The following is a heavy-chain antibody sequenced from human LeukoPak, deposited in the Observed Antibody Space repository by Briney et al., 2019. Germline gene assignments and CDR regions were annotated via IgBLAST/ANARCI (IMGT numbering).Heavy chain of an antibody. CDR3: AREGRRQRGLGSDY. CDR2: INHSGST. CDR1: GGSFSGYY. J-gene: IGHJ4*02. V-gene: IGHV4-34*01. Sequence: SETLSLTCAVYGGSFSGYYWSWIRQPPGKGLEWIGEINHSGSTNYNPSLKSRVTISVDTSKNQFSLKLSSVTAADTAVYYCAREGRRQRGLGSDYWGQGTLVTVSS. D-gene: IGHD6-19*01.